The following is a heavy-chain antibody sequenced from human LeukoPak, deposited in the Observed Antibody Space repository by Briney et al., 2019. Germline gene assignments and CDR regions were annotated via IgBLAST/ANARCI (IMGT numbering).Heavy chain of an antibody. Sequence: SETLSLTCTVSGGSISSGGYHWSWIRQHPGKGLEWIGYIYHSGSTNYNPSLKSRVAISVDPSKNQFSLKLRSVTAADTAIYFCARALDCTDAFGYWGQGTLVTVSS. CDR2: IYHSGST. V-gene: IGHV4-61*08. J-gene: IGHJ4*02. D-gene: IGHD2-21*02. CDR1: GGSISSGGYH. CDR3: ARALDCTDAFGY.